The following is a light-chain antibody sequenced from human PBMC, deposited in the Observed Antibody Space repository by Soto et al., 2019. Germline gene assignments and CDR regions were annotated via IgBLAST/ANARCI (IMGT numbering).Light chain of an antibody. V-gene: IGKV1-9*01. CDR1: QAISSS. CDR2: AAS. J-gene: IGKJ2*01. Sequence: DIQLTQSPSFLSASVGDRVTITCRASQAISSSLAWYQHNPGKAPKLLIYAASTLQNGVPSSFRGIGSGTEFTLTMISLQPEDFANYYCQHLNDYRYTFGQGTKVEIK. CDR3: QHLNDYRYT.